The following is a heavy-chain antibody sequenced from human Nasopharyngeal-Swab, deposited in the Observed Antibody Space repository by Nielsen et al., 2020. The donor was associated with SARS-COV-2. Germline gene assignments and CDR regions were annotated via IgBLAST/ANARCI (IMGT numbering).Heavy chain of an antibody. CDR1: GGSFSGYY. CDR2: INHSGST. D-gene: IGHD5-18*01. V-gene: IGHV4-34*01. CDR3: ARGRGYSYDYGAVPLYYYGMDV. Sequence: SETLSLTCAVYGGSFSGYYWSWIRQPLGKGLEWIGEINHSGSTNYNPSLKSRVTISVDTSKNQFSLKLSSVTAADTAVYYCARGRGYSYDYGAVPLYYYGMDVWGQGTTVTVSS. J-gene: IGHJ6*02.